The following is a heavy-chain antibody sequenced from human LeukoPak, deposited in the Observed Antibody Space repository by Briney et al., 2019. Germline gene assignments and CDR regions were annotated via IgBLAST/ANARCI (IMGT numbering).Heavy chain of an antibody. CDR2: INTGGSST. CDR3: ARTPYTSSWYGWYDP. D-gene: IGHD6-13*01. J-gene: IGHJ5*02. V-gene: IGHV3-74*01. Sequence: PGGSLRISCAASGXTFSRYWMHWVRQAPGKGLVWVSHINTGGSSTNYADSVKGRFTISRDNAKNTLYLQMNSLRAEDTAVYYCARTPYTSSWYGWYDPWGQGTLVTVSS. CDR1: GXTFSRYW.